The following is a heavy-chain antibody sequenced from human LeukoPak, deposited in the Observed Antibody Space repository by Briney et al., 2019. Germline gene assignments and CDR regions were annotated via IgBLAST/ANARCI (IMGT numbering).Heavy chain of an antibody. D-gene: IGHD6-19*01. CDR2: ISGSGGST. Sequence: PGGSLRLSCAASGFTFSSYAMSWVRQAPGKGLEWVSAISGSGGSTYYADSVKGRFTISRDNSKNTLYLQMNSLRAEDTAVYYCAKAKDSSGWYWGMGDAFDIWGQGTMVTVSS. J-gene: IGHJ3*02. CDR3: AKAKDSSGWYWGMGDAFDI. V-gene: IGHV3-23*01. CDR1: GFTFSSYA.